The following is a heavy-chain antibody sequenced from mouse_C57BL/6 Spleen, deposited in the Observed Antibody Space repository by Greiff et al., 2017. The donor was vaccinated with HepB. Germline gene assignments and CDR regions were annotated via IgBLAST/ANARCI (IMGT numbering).Heavy chain of an antibody. CDR1: GFTFSSYT. D-gene: IGHD1-1*01. Sequence: EVNLVESGGGLVKPGGSLKLSCAASGFTFSSYTMSWVRQTPEKRLEWVATISGGGGNTYYPDSVKGRFTISRDNAKNTLYLQMSSLRSEDTALYYCAKQDGSSYWYFDFWGTGTTVTVSS. CDR3: AKQDGSSYWYFDF. CDR2: ISGGGGNT. V-gene: IGHV5-9*01. J-gene: IGHJ1*03.